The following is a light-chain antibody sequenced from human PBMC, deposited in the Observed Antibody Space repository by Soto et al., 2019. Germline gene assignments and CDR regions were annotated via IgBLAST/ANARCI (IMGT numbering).Light chain of an antibody. CDR3: QAWDNNSVI. CDR1: KLGDKY. CDR2: QDY. J-gene: IGLJ2*01. V-gene: IGLV3-1*01. Sequence: SSELTQPPSLSVSPGQTASITCAGDKLGDKYACWYQQQAGQSPVLVIYQDYNRPSGIPERFSGSNSGNTATLTISGAEAMDEADYYCQAWDNNSVIFGGGTKLTVL.